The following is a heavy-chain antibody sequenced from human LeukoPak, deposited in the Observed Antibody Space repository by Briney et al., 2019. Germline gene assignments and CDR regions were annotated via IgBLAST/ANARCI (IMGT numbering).Heavy chain of an antibody. J-gene: IGHJ4*02. CDR3: AKDIAYDSRGYYSD. CDR1: GFTFDDYA. Sequence: PGGSLRLSCAASGFTFDDYAMHWVRHAPGKGLEWVSNISWNSGSIVYADSVKGRFTISRDNAKNSLYLQMNSLRAEDTALYYCAKDIAYDSRGYYSDWGQGTLVTVSS. D-gene: IGHD3-22*01. CDR2: ISWNSGSI. V-gene: IGHV3-9*01.